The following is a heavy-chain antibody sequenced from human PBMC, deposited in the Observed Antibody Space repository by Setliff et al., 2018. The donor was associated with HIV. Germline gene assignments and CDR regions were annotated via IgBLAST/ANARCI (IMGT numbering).Heavy chain of an antibody. Sequence: SETLSLTCTVSGGSISSGDYYWSWIRQPAGKRLEWIGHIYTSGSTKYNPSLKSRVTISVDTSKSQFSLNLTSVTVADTAVYYCARGVGRFGVVTWFNPWGHGVLVTVSS. CDR3: ARGVGRFGVVTWFNP. CDR2: IYTSGST. CDR1: GGSISSGDYY. V-gene: IGHV4-61*09. J-gene: IGHJ5*02. D-gene: IGHD3-3*01.